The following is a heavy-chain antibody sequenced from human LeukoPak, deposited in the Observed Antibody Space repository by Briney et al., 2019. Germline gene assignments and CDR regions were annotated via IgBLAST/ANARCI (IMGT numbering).Heavy chain of an antibody. V-gene: IGHV3-9*01. CDR1: GFTFDDYA. CDR2: ISWNSGSI. J-gene: IGHJ6*03. Sequence: GRSLRLSCAASGFTFDDYAMHWVRQAPGKGLEWVSGISWNSGSIGYADSVKGRFTISRDNAKNSLYLQMNSLRAEDTALYYCAKGGRYYYYCMDVWGKGTTVTVSS. CDR3: AKGGRYYYYCMDV. D-gene: IGHD1-26*01.